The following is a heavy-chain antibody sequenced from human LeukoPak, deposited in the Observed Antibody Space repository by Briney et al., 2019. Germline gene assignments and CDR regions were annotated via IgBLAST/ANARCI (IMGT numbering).Heavy chain of an antibody. CDR1: GGTFSRYA. V-gene: IGHV1-2*02. J-gene: IGHJ6*03. CDR2: INPNSGGT. Sequence: ASVKVSCKASGGTFSRYAISWVRQAPGQGLEWMGWINPNSGGTNYAQKFQGRVTMTRDTSISTAYMELSRLRSDDTAVYYCARDSGGLLWFGELELNMDVWGKGTTVTISS. D-gene: IGHD3-10*01. CDR3: ARDSGGLLWFGELELNMDV.